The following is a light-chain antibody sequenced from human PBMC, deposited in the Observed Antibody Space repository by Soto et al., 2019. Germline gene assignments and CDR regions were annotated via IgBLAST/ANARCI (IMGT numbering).Light chain of an antibody. CDR2: EVT. Sequence: QSVLTQPPSASGSPGQSVTISCTGTSSDVGGYDYVSWYQQRPGEAPKLMIYEVTKRPSGVPDRFSGSKSGNTASLAVSGLQAEDEADYYCTSYAGSNNFPDVFGTGTKLTVL. V-gene: IGLV2-8*01. J-gene: IGLJ1*01. CDR3: TSYAGSNNFPDV. CDR1: SSDVGGYDY.